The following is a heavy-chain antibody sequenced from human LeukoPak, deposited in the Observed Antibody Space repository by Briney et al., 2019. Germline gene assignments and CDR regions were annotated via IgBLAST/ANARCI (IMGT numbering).Heavy chain of an antibody. Sequence: SETLSLTCAVYGGSFSGYYWSWIRQPPGKGLEWIGSIYYSGSTYYKPSLKSRVTISVDTSKNQFSLKLSSVTAADTAVYYCARERITMIVVGLFDYWGQGTLVTVSS. CDR3: ARERITMIVVGLFDY. J-gene: IGHJ4*02. V-gene: IGHV4-34*01. D-gene: IGHD3-22*01. CDR1: GGSFSGYY. CDR2: IYYSGST.